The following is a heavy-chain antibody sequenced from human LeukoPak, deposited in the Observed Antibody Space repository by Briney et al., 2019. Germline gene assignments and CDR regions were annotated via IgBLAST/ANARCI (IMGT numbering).Heavy chain of an antibody. D-gene: IGHD3-10*01. CDR3: ARAVLH. CDR1: GGSISSGSYY. Sequence: SETLSLTCTVSGGSISSGSYYWSWIRQPAGKGLEWIGRIYTSGSTNYNPSLKSRVTISVDTSKNQFSLKLSSVTAADTAVYYCARAVLHWGQGTLVTVSS. J-gene: IGHJ4*02. CDR2: IYTSGST. V-gene: IGHV4-61*02.